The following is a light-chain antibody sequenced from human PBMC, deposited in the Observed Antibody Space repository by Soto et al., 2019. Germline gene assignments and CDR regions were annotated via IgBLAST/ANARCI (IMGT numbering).Light chain of an antibody. J-gene: IGKJ1*01. CDR3: QQYNNWPQT. CDR2: GAS. Sequence: EIVMTQSPATLSVSPGERATLSCGASQSVSSNLAWYQQKPGQAPRLLIYGASTRATGIPARFSGSGSGTESTLTISSLQSEDFAVYYCQQYNNWPQTFGQGTKVDIK. V-gene: IGKV3-15*01. CDR1: QSVSSN.